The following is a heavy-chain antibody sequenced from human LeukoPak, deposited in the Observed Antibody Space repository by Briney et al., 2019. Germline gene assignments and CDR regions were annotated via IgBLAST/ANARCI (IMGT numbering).Heavy chain of an antibody. V-gene: IGHV1-18*01. CDR2: ISAYNGNT. CDR3: ARVDYGDYENWYFDL. CDR1: GYTFTSYG. Sequence: ASVKVSCKASGYTFTSYGISWVRQAPGQGLEWMGWISAYNGNTNYAQKLQGRVTMTTDTSTSTAYMELRSLRSDDTAVYYCARVDYGDYENWYFDLWGRGTLVTVSS. D-gene: IGHD4-17*01. J-gene: IGHJ2*01.